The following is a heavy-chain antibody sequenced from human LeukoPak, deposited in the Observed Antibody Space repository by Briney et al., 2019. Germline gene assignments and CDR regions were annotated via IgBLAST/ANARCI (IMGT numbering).Heavy chain of an antibody. D-gene: IGHD3-3*01. CDR1: GFTFSSYS. CDR3: ASVDFWSGYYDAVNY. Sequence: GGSLRLSCAASGFTFSSYSMNWVRQAPGKGPEWVSSISSSSSYIYYADSVKGRFTISRDNAKNSLYLQMNSLRAEDTAVYYCASVDFWSGYYDAVNYWGQGTLVTVSS. J-gene: IGHJ4*02. CDR2: ISSSSSYI. V-gene: IGHV3-21*01.